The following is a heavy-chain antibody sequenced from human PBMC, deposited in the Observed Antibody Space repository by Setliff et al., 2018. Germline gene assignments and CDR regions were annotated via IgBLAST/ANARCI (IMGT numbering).Heavy chain of an antibody. Sequence: AASVKVSCKASEYTFTSYYMHWVRQAPGQGLEWMGIINPSGGSTSYAQKFQGRVTMTRDTSTSTVYMGLSSLRSEDTAVYYCARDGGFGELSSGNWYFDLWGRGTLVTVSS. V-gene: IGHV1-46*01. CDR3: ARDGGFGELSSGNWYFDL. D-gene: IGHD3-10*01. CDR2: INPSGGST. J-gene: IGHJ2*01. CDR1: EYTFTSYY.